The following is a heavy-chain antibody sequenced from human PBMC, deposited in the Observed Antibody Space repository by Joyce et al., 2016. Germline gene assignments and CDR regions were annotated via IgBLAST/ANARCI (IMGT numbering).Heavy chain of an antibody. D-gene: IGHD6-6*01. J-gene: IGHJ5*02. CDR2: INTDGIST. Sequence: EVQLVESGGGLVQPGGSLRLSCAASGFSFSGYWIHWVRQAPGKGRGWVSRINTDGISTRFADSVKGRFTISRDNAKNTLYLQMNSLRAEDTAVYYCVRGISARPGGPNWFDPWGQGTLVTVSS. CDR3: VRGISARPGGPNWFDP. V-gene: IGHV3-74*01. CDR1: GFSFSGYW.